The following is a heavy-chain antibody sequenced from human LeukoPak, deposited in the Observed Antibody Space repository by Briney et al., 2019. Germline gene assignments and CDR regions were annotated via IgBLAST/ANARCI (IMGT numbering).Heavy chain of an antibody. D-gene: IGHD3-3*01. CDR1: GFTFGDYA. CDR3: AKVFNDFWSGYYSGHFDY. CDR2: ISGSGGST. Sequence: GGSLRLSCTASGFTFGDYAMSWVRQAPGKGLEWVSAISGSGGSTYYADSVKGRFTISRDNSKNTLYLQMNSLRAEDTAVYYCAKVFNDFWSGYYSGHFDYWGQGTLVTVSS. J-gene: IGHJ4*02. V-gene: IGHV3-23*01.